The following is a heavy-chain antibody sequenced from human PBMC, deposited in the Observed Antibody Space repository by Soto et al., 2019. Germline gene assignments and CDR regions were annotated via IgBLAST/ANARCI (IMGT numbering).Heavy chain of an antibody. V-gene: IGHV4-59*01. CDR2: IYYSGST. CDR1: GGSIRSYY. Sequence: QVQLQESGPGLVKPSETLSLTCTVSGGSIRSYYWSWIRQPPGKGLEWIGYIYYSGSTNYNPSLKSRLTISVDTSKNQFSLNLNSVTAADTAVYYCARWGRGFSGIDYWGQGALVTVSS. J-gene: IGHJ4*02. D-gene: IGHD1-26*01. CDR3: ARWGRGFSGIDY.